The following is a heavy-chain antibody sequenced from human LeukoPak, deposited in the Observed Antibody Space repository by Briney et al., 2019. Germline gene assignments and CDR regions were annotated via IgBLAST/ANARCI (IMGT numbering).Heavy chain of an antibody. J-gene: IGHJ4*02. CDR1: GFTFDDYA. V-gene: IGHV3-9*01. D-gene: IGHD3-9*01. CDR3: AKDVVLRYFDWPSY. CDR2: ISWNSGSI. Sequence: GGSLRLSCAASGFTFDDYAMHWVRQAPGKGLEWVSGISWNSGSIGYADSVKGRFTISRDNSKNTLYLQMNSLRAEDTAVYYCAKDVVLRYFDWPSYWGQGTLVTVSS.